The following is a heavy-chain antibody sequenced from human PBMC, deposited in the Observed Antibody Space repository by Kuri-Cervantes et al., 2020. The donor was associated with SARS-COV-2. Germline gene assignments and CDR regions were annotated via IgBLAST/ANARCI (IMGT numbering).Heavy chain of an antibody. J-gene: IGHJ3*02. CDR2: INPNSGGT. Sequence: ASVKVSCKASGYTFTGYYMHWVRQAPGQGLEWMGWINPNSGGTNYAQEFQGRVTMTRDTSISTAYMELSRLRSDDTAVYYCARDQDIVVVVAATPGRGAFDIWGQGTMVTVSS. CDR3: ARDQDIVVVVAATPGRGAFDI. D-gene: IGHD2-15*01. CDR1: GYTFTGYY. V-gene: IGHV1-2*02.